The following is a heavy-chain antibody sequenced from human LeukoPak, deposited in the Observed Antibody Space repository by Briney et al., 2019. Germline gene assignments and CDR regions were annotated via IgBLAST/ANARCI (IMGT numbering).Heavy chain of an antibody. D-gene: IGHD4-17*01. J-gene: IGHJ4*02. V-gene: IGHV1-69*05. CDR2: IIPIFGTA. CDR3: ARNYVDYVYYFDY. Sequence: GSSVKVSCKASGGTFSSYAISWVRQAPGQGLEWMGGIIPIFGTANYAQKSQGRVTITTDESTSTAYMELSSLRSEDTAVYYCARNYVDYVYYFDYWGQGTLVTVSS. CDR1: GGTFSSYA.